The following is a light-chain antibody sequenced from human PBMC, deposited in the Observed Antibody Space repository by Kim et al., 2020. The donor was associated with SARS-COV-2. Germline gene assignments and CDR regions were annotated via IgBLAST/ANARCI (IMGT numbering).Light chain of an antibody. Sequence: SPGERPTLSCRTSQSVSSSYLAWSQQKPGQPPRLLIYGASSRATGIPDRFSGSGSGTDFTVTISRLEPEDFAVYYCQQYGSSPLTFGGGTKVDIK. CDR2: GAS. V-gene: IGKV3-20*01. CDR1: QSVSSSY. J-gene: IGKJ4*01. CDR3: QQYGSSPLT.